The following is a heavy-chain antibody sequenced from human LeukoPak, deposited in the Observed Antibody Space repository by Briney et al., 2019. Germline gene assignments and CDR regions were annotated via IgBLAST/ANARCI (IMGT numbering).Heavy chain of an antibody. CDR2: IIAILGIA. J-gene: IGHJ6*02. CDR3: ARTSEDIPDYYYYGMDV. Sequence: SVKVSCKASGGTFSSYAISWVRQAPGQGLEWMGRIIAILGIANYAQKFQGRVTITADKSTSTAYMELSSLRSEDTAVYYCARTSEDIPDYYYYGMDVWGQGTTVTVSS. V-gene: IGHV1-69*04. CDR1: GGTFSSYA. D-gene: IGHD2-15*01.